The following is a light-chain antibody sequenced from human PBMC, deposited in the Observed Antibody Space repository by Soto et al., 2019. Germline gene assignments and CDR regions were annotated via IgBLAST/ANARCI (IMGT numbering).Light chain of an antibody. J-gene: IGKJ2*01. CDR1: QGVYHL. CDR3: QQRYAPPFT. Sequence: DIHMTQSPPSLSAAVGDRVTITCRASQGVYHLLNWYQQKAGEAPKLLIYDTSTLKSGVPSRFHGSGSGTDFTLIIIDLQPEDVATYFCQQRYAPPFTFGPGTKLEI. V-gene: IGKV1-39*01. CDR2: DTS.